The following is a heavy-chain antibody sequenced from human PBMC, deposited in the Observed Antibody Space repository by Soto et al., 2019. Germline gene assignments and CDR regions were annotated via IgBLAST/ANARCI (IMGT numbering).Heavy chain of an antibody. CDR3: PRDNVSGMDV. Sequence: SVKVSCKASGGTFSSYTITWVRQDPGQGLEWMGRIIPILSIANYAQKFQGRVTITADKSTSTAYMELSSLRSEDTAVYYRPRDNVSGMDVRGQGTTVTVSS. D-gene: IGHD3-16*01. J-gene: IGHJ6*02. CDR1: GGTFSSYT. CDR2: IIPILSIA. V-gene: IGHV1-69*04.